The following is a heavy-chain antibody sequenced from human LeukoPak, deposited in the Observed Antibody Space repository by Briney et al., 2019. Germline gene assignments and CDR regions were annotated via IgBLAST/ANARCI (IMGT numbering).Heavy chain of an antibody. V-gene: IGHV1-69*01. CDR3: ARDLAYCGGDCYSVAFDI. CDR2: IIPIFGTA. D-gene: IGHD2-21*01. J-gene: IGHJ3*02. Sequence: PVKVSCKASGGTFSSYAISWVRQAPGQGLEWMGGIIPIFGTANYAQKFQGRVTITADESTSTAYMELSSLRSEGTAVYYCARDLAYCGGDCYSVAFDIRGQGTMVTVSS. CDR1: GGTFSSYA.